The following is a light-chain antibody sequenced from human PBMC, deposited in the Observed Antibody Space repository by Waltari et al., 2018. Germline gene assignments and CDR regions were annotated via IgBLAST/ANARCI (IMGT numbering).Light chain of an antibody. CDR1: LTISSY. CDR3: QQSSGTPLT. CDR2: GAS. V-gene: IGKV1-39*01. Sequence: DIQMTQSPPSLSASVGDTVTITCRASLTISSYINWYQPKPGKAPKLLIYGASTLQSGVPSRFSGSGSGTDVTLTITGLQHEDFATYYCQQSSGTPLTFGGGTRVEIK. J-gene: IGKJ4*01.